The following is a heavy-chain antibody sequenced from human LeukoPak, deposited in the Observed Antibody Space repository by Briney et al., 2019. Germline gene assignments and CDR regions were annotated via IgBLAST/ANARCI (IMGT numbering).Heavy chain of an antibody. D-gene: IGHD2-21*02. CDR1: GFTFSSYA. V-gene: IGHV3-21*01. CDR3: ARSHIVVVTAIGY. J-gene: IGHJ4*02. Sequence: GGSLRLSCAASGFTFSSYAMHWVRQAPGKGLEWVSYISSGSTYIYYADSVKGRFTISRDNGKNSLYLQMNSLRAEDTAVYYCARSHIVVVTAIGYWGQGTLVTVSS. CDR2: ISSGSTYI.